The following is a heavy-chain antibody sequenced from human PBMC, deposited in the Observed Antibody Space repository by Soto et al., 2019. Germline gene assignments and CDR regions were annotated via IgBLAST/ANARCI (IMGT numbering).Heavy chain of an antibody. CDR3: AHRGCSSTSFTNWFDX. CDR1: GFSLSTSGVG. J-gene: IGHJ5*02. CDR2: IYWDDDK. V-gene: IGHV2-5*02. Sequence: SGPTLVHPTQTLTLTCTFSGFSLSTSGVGVGWIRHPPVKAPEWLALIYWDDDKRYSPSLKIRLTITKDTSKNQVVLTMTNMEPVDTATYYCAHRGCSSTSFTNWFDXWGQGTLVTVSX. D-gene: IGHD2-2*01.